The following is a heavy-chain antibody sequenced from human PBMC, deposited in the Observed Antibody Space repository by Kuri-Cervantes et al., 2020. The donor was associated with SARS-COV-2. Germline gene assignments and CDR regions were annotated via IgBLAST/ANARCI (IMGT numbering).Heavy chain of an antibody. CDR3: ARYLRVGYGMDV. D-gene: IGHD3-16*01. CDR1: GFTFSSYS. CDR2: ISSSSSYI. V-gene: IGHV3-21*01. J-gene: IGHJ6*02. Sequence: LSLTCAASGFTFSSYSMNWVRQAPGKGLEWVSSISSSSSYIYYADSLKGRFTISRDNAKNSLFLQMNSLTAEDTAVYYCARYLRVGYGMDVWGQGTTVTVSS.